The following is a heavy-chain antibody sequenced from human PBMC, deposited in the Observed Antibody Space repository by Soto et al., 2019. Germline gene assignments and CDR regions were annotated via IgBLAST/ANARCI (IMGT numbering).Heavy chain of an antibody. CDR1: GGSISPYY. J-gene: IGHJ4*02. CDR2: IYHSGST. CDR3: ARVNVGYCISTSCYGRHFDY. Sequence: SETMSVTCTVSGGSISPYYWSWIRKTTGKGLEWIGYIYHSGSTYYNPSLKSRVTISVDRSKNQFSLKLSSVTAADTAVYYCARVNVGYCISTSCYGRHFDYWGQGTLVTVSS. D-gene: IGHD2-2*01. V-gene: IGHV4-30-2*01.